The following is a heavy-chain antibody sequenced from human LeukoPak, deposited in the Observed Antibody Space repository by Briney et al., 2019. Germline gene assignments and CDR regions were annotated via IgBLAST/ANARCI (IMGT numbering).Heavy chain of an antibody. CDR2: FDPEDGET. V-gene: IGHV1-24*01. J-gene: IGHJ3*02. CDR3: ATASRWSYYAFDI. D-gene: IGHD1-26*01. Sequence: ASVKVSCKVSGYTLTELSMHWVRQAPGKGLEWMGGFDPEDGETIYAQKFQGRVTMTEDTSTDTAYMELSSLRSEDTVVYYCATASRWSYYAFDIWGQGTMVTVSS. CDR1: GYTLTELS.